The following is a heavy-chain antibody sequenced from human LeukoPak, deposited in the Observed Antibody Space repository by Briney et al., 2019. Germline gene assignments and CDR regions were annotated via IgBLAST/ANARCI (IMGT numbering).Heavy chain of an antibody. CDR1: GGSFSGYY. Sequence: SETLSLTCAVYGGSFSGYYWSWIRQPAGKGLEWIGRIYTSGSTNYNPSLKSRVTMSVDTSKNQFSLKLSSVTAADTAVYYCARSSSSSTARGDYFDSWGQGTLVTVSS. CDR3: ARSSSSSTARGDYFDS. V-gene: IGHV4-59*10. D-gene: IGHD4-17*01. CDR2: IYTSGST. J-gene: IGHJ4*02.